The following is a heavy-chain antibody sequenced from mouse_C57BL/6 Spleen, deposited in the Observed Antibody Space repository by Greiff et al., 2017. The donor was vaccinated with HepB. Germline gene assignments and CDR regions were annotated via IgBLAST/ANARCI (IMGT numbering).Heavy chain of an antibody. D-gene: IGHD2-12*01. Sequence: QVQLQQPGAELVKPGASVKLSCKASGYTFTSYWMQWVKQRPGQGLEWIGEIDPSDSDTNYNQKFKGKATLTVDTSSSTAYMQLSSLTSEDSAVYYSARSYDPGWFAYWGQGTLDTVSA. J-gene: IGHJ3*01. CDR3: ARSYDPGWFAY. CDR2: IDPSDSDT. CDR1: GYTFTSYW. V-gene: IGHV1-50*01.